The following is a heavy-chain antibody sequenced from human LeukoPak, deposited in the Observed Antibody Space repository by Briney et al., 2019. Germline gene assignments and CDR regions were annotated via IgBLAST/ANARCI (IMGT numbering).Heavy chain of an antibody. J-gene: IGHJ4*02. D-gene: IGHD1-26*01. CDR1: GYTLTGYY. CDR2: INPNSGGT. CDR3: ARNLGATSGYFDY. Sequence: ASVKVSCKASGYTLTGYYIYWVRQAPGQGLEWMGWINPNSGGTNNAQKFQGRVTMTRDTSISTAYMDLSRLRSDDTAVYYCARNLGATSGYFDYWGQGTLVTVSS. V-gene: IGHV1-2*02.